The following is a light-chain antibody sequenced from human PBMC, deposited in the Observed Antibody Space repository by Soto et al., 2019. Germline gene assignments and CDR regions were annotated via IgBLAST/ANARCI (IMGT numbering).Light chain of an antibody. CDR1: QSVNGN. Sequence: ETVMTQSPAALSVAPGERATLSCRASQSVNGNVAWYQKKPGQAPRLLIYAASTRATGIPARFSGSGSGTEFTLTISSLQSEDFAVYYCQQYNNWPLQTFGQGTKV. J-gene: IGKJ1*01. CDR2: AAS. V-gene: IGKV3-15*01. CDR3: QQYNNWPLQT.